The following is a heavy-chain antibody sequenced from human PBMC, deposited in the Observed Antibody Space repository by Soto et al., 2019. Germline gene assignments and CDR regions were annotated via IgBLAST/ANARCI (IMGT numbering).Heavy chain of an antibody. Sequence: SETLSLTCTVSGGSISSGGYYWNWIRQHPGKGLEWIGYSYYSGNTYYNPSLKSRVTISVDTSKNQFSLKLSSVTAADTAVYYCARDKGSSGWGGYYFDYWGQGTLVTVSS. CDR2: SYYSGNT. CDR1: GGSISSGGYY. J-gene: IGHJ4*02. V-gene: IGHV4-31*03. CDR3: ARDKGSSGWGGYYFDY. D-gene: IGHD6-19*01.